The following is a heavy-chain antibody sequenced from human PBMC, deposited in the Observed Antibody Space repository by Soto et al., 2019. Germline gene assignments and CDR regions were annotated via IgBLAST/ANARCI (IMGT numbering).Heavy chain of an antibody. Sequence: GGSLRVSCGSSKFTFRDFSMSWVRHSPGKGLEWVSAISPNGQGISYADSVKGRFTISRDSSRNPVFLQMDSLRAEHTAVYYCAKDRQYPWDYFHYWGQGTLVTVSS. V-gene: IGHV3-23*01. J-gene: IGHJ4*02. CDR1: KFTFRDFS. D-gene: IGHD4-4*01. CDR3: AKDRQYPWDYFHY. CDR2: ISPNGQGI.